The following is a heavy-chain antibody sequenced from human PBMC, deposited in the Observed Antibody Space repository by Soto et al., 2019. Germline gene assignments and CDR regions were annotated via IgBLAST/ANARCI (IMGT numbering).Heavy chain of an antibody. CDR3: AREQGGATIDYYDY. J-gene: IGHJ4*02. V-gene: IGHV3-74*01. D-gene: IGHD1-26*01. CDR1: GFTFSSYW. CDR2: INSDGSSR. Sequence: EVQLVESGGGLVQPGGSLRLSCAASGFTFSSYWMHWVRQAPGKGLVWVSRINSDGSSRSYADSVKGRFTISRDNAKNTLYLQMNSLRAEDTAVYYCAREQGGATIDYYDYWGQGTLVTVSS.